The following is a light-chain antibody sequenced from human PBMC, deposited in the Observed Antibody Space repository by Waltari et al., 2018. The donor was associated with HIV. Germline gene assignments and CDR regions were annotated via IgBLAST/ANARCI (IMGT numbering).Light chain of an antibody. Sequence: QSVLTQPPSVSEAPRQRVTISCSGSISNIGNNAVNWYQQGPGKAPKLLIYYDDMLSSGVSDRFSGSKSGTSASLAIRGLQSEDEADYYCAAWDDSLNGYVFGSGTKVTVL. V-gene: IGLV1-36*01. CDR2: YDD. CDR3: AAWDDSLNGYV. J-gene: IGLJ1*01. CDR1: ISNIGNNA.